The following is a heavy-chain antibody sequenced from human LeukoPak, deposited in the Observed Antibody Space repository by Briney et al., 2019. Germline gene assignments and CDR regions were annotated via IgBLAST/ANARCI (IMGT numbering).Heavy chain of an antibody. CDR1: GYTFTNYG. CDR2: ISAYNGNT. V-gene: IGHV1-18*01. J-gene: IGHJ3*01. D-gene: IGHD4-17*01. CDR3: ARRAFTVRDAFDF. Sequence: ASVKVSCKSSGYTFTNYGISWVRQAPGQGLEWMGWISAYNGNTNYAQKLQGRVTMTTDTSTSTAYMELRSLRSDDTAVYYCARRAFTVRDAFDFWGQGTMVAVSA.